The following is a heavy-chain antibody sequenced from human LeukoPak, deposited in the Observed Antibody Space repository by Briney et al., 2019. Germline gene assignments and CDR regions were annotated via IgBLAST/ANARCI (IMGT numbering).Heavy chain of an antibody. J-gene: IGHJ4*02. CDR3: ARDRVYYYDSSGYFDY. CDR2: IYYSGST. Sequence: KTSETLSLTCTVSGGSISSSSYYWGWIRQPPGKGLEWIGGIYYSGSTYYNPSLKSRVTISVDTSKNQFSLKLSSVTAADTAVYYCARDRVYYYDSSGYFDYWGQGTLVTVSS. D-gene: IGHD3-22*01. CDR1: GGSISSSSYY. V-gene: IGHV4-39*07.